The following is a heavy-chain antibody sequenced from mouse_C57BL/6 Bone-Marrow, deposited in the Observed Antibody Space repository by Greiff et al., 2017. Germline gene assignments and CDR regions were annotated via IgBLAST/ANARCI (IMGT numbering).Heavy chain of an antibody. CDR2: INPNNGGT. CDR1: GYTFTDYY. Sequence: EVQLQQSGPELVKPGASVKISCKASGYTFTDYYMNWVKQSHGKSLEWIGDINPNNGGTSYNQKFKGKATLTVDKSSSTAYMELRSLTSEDSAVYYCARFARVVVDYWGQGTTLTVSS. V-gene: IGHV1-26*01. J-gene: IGHJ2*01. CDR3: ARFARVVVDY. D-gene: IGHD1-1*01.